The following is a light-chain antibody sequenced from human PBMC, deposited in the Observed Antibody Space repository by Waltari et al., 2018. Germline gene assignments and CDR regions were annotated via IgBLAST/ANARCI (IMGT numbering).Light chain of an antibody. J-gene: IGKJ2*01. CDR1: QSVSSN. Sequence: EIVITNSHATLSISPGESANLSCMASQSVSSNLAWYQQKPGQAPRLLIYGASTRATGIPARFSGSGSGTEFTLTISSLQSEDFAVYYCQQYNNWPMYTFGQGTKLEIK. CDR2: GAS. V-gene: IGKV3-15*01. CDR3: QQYNNWPMYT.